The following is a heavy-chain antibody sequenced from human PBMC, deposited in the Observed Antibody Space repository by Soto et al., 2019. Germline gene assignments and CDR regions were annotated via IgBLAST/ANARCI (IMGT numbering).Heavy chain of an antibody. D-gene: IGHD3-3*01. CDR1: GFTFDDYA. J-gene: IGHJ4*02. CDR3: AKAPDFWSGSLDY. Sequence: PGGSLRLSCAASGFTFDDYAMHWVRQAPGKGLEWVSGISWNSGSIGYADSVKGRFTISRDNAKNSLYLQMNSLRAEDTALYYCAKAPDFWSGSLDYWGQGTLVTVSS. CDR2: ISWNSGSI. V-gene: IGHV3-9*01.